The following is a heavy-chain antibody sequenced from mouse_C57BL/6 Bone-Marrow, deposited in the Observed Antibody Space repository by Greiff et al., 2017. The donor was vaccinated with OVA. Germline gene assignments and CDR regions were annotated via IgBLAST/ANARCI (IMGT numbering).Heavy chain of an antibody. J-gene: IGHJ3*01. D-gene: IGHD2-1*01. Sequence: QVQLQQPGAELVRPGSSVKLSCKASGYTFTSYWMHWVKQRPIQGLEWIGNIYPSDSETHYNHKFKDKATLTVDKSSSTAYMQLSSLTSEDSAVYYGARSGGNYGFAYWGQGTLVTVSA. V-gene: IGHV1-52*01. CDR1: GYTFTSYW. CDR3: ARSGGNYGFAY. CDR2: IYPSDSET.